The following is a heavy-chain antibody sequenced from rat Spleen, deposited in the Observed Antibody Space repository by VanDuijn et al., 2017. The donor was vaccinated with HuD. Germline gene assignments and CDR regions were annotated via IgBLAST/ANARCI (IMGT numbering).Heavy chain of an antibody. CDR2: ISTDGGNT. CDR3: TKASIPPFDY. CDR1: GFTFSSYW. D-gene: IGHD2-1*01. V-gene: IGHV5-58*01. Sequence: EVQLVETGGGLVQPGRSLKLSCVASGFTFSSYWMYWIRQAPGKGLEWVSSISTDGGNTYYPDSVKGRFTISRDNAKSTLYLQMESLRSEDTATYYCTKASIPPFDYWGQGVMVTVSS. J-gene: IGHJ2*01.